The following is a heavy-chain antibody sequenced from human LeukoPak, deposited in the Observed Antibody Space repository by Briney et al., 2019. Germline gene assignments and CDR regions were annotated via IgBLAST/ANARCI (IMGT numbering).Heavy chain of an antibody. V-gene: IGHV4-34*01. Sequence: PSETLSLTCAVSGGSFSGYYWTWIRQPPGKGLEWIGEINHSGSTKYNPSLKSRVTISVDTSKNQFSLKLSSVTAADTAVYYCARGMPRGYSYGYLGYWGQGTLVTVSS. CDR3: ARGMPRGYSYGYLGY. J-gene: IGHJ4*02. CDR1: GGSFSGYY. CDR2: INHSGST. D-gene: IGHD5-18*01.